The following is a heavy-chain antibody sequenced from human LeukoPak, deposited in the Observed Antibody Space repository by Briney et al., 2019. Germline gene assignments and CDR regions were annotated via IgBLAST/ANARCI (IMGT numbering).Heavy chain of an antibody. Sequence: GGSLRLSCVASGFTFSTHAMSWVRQAPGKGLEWVSAISCRLDRTFYADSVKGRFTISRDNSKNTLFLQMNSLRAEDTAVYYCAKDAGSSGWYPTSYYFDYWGQGTLVTVSS. CDR1: GFTFSTHA. CDR3: AKDAGSSGWYPTSYYFDY. V-gene: IGHV3-23*01. D-gene: IGHD6-19*01. J-gene: IGHJ4*02. CDR2: ISCRLDRT.